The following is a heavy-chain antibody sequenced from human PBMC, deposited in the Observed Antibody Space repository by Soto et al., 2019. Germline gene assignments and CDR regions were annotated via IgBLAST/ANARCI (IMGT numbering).Heavy chain of an antibody. J-gene: IGHJ6*02. CDR3: ARALNADSLWVYYYYGMDV. V-gene: IGHV3-30-3*01. D-gene: IGHD1-26*01. CDR1: GFTFSSYA. Sequence: QVQLVESGGGGVQPGRSLRLSCAASGFTFSSYAMHWVRQAPGKGLEWVAVISYDGSKKYYADSVKGRFTISRDNSKNPLYLQMNSLRAEDTAVYYCARALNADSLWVYYYYGMDVWGQGTTVTVSS. CDR2: ISYDGSKK.